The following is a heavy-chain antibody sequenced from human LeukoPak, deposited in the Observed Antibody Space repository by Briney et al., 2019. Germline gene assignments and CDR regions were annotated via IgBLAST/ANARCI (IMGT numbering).Heavy chain of an antibody. CDR3: ARGEEGYSSSWYAPGYYYYYMDV. D-gene: IGHD6-13*01. CDR2: IKQDGSEK. V-gene: IGHV3-7*01. Sequence: GGSLRLSCAASGFTFNRYWMSWVRQAPGKGLEWVANIKQDGSEKYYVDSVKGRFTISRDNAKNSLYLQMNSLRAEDTAVYYCARGEEGYSSSWYAPGYYYYYMDVWGKGTTVTVSS. J-gene: IGHJ6*03. CDR1: GFTFNRYW.